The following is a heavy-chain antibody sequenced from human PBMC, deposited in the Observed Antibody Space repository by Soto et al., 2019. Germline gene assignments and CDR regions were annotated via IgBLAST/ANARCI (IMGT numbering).Heavy chain of an antibody. V-gene: IGHV1-69*02. CDR1: GGTFSSYT. Sequence: QVQLVQSGAEVKKPGSSVKVSCKASGGTFSSYTISWVRQAPGQGLEWMGRIIPILGIANYAQKFQGRVTITADKSTSTADMELSSLRSEDTAVYYCATYPGYCSGGSCPHWGQGTLVTVSS. J-gene: IGHJ4*02. D-gene: IGHD2-15*01. CDR2: IIPILGIA. CDR3: ATYPGYCSGGSCPH.